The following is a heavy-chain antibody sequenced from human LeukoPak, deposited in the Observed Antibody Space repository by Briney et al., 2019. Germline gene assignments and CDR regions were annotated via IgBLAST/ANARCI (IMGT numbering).Heavy chain of an antibody. J-gene: IGHJ6*03. CDR3: ARELYSSSHLYYYYYYYMDV. V-gene: IGHV1-2*02. CDR2: INPNSGGT. CDR1: GYTFTGYY. D-gene: IGHD6-6*01. Sequence: ASVKVSCKASGYTFTGYYMHWVRQAPGQGLEWMGWINPNSGGTNYAQKFQGRVTMTGDTSISTAYMELSSLRSEDTAVYYCARELYSSSHLYYYYYYYMDVWGKGTTVTVSS.